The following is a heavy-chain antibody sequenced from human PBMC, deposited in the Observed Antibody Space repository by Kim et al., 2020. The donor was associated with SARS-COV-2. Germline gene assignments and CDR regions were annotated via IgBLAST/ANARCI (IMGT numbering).Heavy chain of an antibody. D-gene: IGHD2-8*01. CDR1: GFTFSSYA. V-gene: IGHV3-23*01. CDR2: ISATGVFT. Sequence: GGSLRLSCAASGFTFSSYATTWVRQAPGKGLEWVSGISATGVFTHLADSVKGRFTISRDSSWNTLYLQMNSLRAEDTAVYFCARAQVLSGCTNSYDMDV. CDR3: ARAQVLSGCTNSYDMDV. J-gene: IGHJ6*03.